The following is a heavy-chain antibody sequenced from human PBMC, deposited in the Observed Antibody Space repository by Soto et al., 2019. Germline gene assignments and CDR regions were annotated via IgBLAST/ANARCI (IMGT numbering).Heavy chain of an antibody. CDR3: ARGSYGYDYFDY. Sequence: SGPTLVNPTQTLTLTCTFSGFSLSTSGMCVSWIRQPPGKALEWLARIDWDDDKYYSTSLKTRLTISKDTSKNQVVLTMTNMDPVDTATYYCARGSYGYDYFDYWGQGTLVTVSS. J-gene: IGHJ4*02. CDR1: GFSLSTSGMC. CDR2: IDWDDDK. D-gene: IGHD5-18*01. V-gene: IGHV2-70*11.